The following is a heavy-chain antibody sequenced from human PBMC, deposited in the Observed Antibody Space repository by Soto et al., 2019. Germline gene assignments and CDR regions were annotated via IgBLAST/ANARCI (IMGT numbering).Heavy chain of an antibody. V-gene: IGHV4-59*01. D-gene: IGHD4-4*01. CDR2: IYYSGST. J-gene: IGHJ6*03. CDR1: GGSISSYY. CDR3: ARGRTVTTFDYYYYYMDV. Sequence: SETLSLTCTVSGGSISSYYWSWIRQPPGKGLEWIGYIYYSGSTNYNPSLKSRVTISVDTSKNQFSLKLSSVTAADTAVYYCARGRTVTTFDYYYYYMDVWGKGTTVTVSS.